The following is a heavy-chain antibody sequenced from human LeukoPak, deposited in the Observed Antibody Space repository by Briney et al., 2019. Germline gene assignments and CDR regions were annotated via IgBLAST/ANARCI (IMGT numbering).Heavy chain of an antibody. CDR1: GFTFSRYE. Sequence: GGSLRLSCAASGFTFSRYEMHLVRQATGKGLDLVSAIGTCCDTYYPGSVKDRFTISIEHAKNSLYLQMNSLRAGDTAVCYCARALNVGGAHDAFDIWGQGTMVTVSS. V-gene: IGHV3-13*01. CDR2: IGTCCDT. D-gene: IGHD2-21*01. J-gene: IGHJ3*02. CDR3: ARALNVGGAHDAFDI.